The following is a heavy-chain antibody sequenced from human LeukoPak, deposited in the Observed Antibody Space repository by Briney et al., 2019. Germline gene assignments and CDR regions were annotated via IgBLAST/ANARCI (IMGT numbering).Heavy chain of an antibody. CDR2: IYYTGRT. J-gene: IGHJ5*02. CDR3: ARVKGTYQNWFDP. V-gene: IGHV4-30-4*01. D-gene: IGHD1-14*01. CDR1: GGSISSGDFH. Sequence: PSETLSLTCIVSGGSISSGDFHWSWVRQPPGKGLEWIGYIYYTGRTYYNPSLKSRVTISVDTSRNQFSLKLNSVTATDTAVYYCARVKGTYQNWFDPWGQGTLVTVSP.